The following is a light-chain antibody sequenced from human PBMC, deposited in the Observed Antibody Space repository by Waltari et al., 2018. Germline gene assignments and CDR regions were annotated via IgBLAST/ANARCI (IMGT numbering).Light chain of an antibody. V-gene: IGLV4-69*01. J-gene: IGLJ3*02. Sequence: QLVLTQSPSASASLGASVKLTCTLSSGHSSNVIAWHQQRPENGPRYLMKVNSDGSHSKGDEIPDHFAGSSSGAERYLTISSLQSEDEADYYCQTGGHGTWVFGGGTKLTVL. CDR1: SGHSSNV. CDR2: VNSDGSH. CDR3: QTGGHGTWV.